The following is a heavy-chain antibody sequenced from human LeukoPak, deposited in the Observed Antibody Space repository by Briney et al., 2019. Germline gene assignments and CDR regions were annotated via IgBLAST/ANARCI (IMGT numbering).Heavy chain of an antibody. V-gene: IGHV3-23*01. CDR2: IPSGGGT. D-gene: IGHD3-16*01. CDR1: GFTFDDYA. J-gene: IGHJ4*02. CDR3: AKGRGFRVWDPWDN. Sequence: GGSLRLSCAASGFTFDDYAMHWVRQAPGKGLQWVSTIPSGGGTYYADSVKGRFTISRDNSKNTLFLEMNSLRVEDTAVYYCAKGRGFRVWDPWDNWGQGTLITVSS.